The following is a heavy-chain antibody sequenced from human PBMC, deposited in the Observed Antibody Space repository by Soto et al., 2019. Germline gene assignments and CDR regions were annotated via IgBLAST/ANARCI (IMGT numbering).Heavy chain of an antibody. CDR1: GGSISSGGYY. J-gene: IGHJ4*02. D-gene: IGHD3-22*01. CDR3: AREGSSGYSDFDY. CDR2: IYYSGST. V-gene: IGHV4-31*03. Sequence: SETLSLTCTVSGGSISSGGYYWSWIRQHPGKGLEWIGYIYYSGSTYYNPSLKSRVTISVDTSKNQFSLKLSSVTAADTAVYYCAREGSSGYSDFDYWGQGTLVTVSS.